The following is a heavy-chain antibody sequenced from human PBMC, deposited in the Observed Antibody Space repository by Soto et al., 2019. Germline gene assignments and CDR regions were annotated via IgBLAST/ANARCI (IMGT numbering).Heavy chain of an antibody. V-gene: IGHV3-23*01. CDR3: ARSPTGGLDS. CDR2: ISGSGGST. D-gene: IGHD3-10*01. Sequence: EVQLMESGGGLVQPGGSLRLSCAASGFTFSSYAMNWVRQAPGKGLEWVSVISGSGGSTYYADSVKGRFTISRDNSKNTLYLQMNSLRVEDTAVYYCARSPTGGLDSWGQGTLVTVSS. CDR1: GFTFSSYA. J-gene: IGHJ4*02.